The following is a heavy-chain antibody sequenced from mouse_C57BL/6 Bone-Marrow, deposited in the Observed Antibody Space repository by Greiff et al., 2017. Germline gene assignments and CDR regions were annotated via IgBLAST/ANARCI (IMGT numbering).Heavy chain of an antibody. CDR3: TRNYHDYDGAWFAY. D-gene: IGHD2-4*01. V-gene: IGHV1-15*01. Sequence: QVQLQQSGAELVRPGASVTLSCKASGYTFTDYEMHWVKQTPVHGLEWIGAIDPETGGTAYNQKFKGKAILTADKSSSTAYMELRSLTSEDSAVYYCTRNYHDYDGAWFAYWGQGTLVTVSA. CDR2: IDPETGGT. J-gene: IGHJ3*01. CDR1: GYTFTDYE.